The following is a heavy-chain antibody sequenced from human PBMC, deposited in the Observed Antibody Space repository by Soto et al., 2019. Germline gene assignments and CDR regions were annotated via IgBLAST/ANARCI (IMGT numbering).Heavy chain of an antibody. D-gene: IGHD1-1*01. CDR1: GLSITNNS. J-gene: IGHJ4*02. CDR3: ARANWYSEY. V-gene: IGHV4-59*13. CDR2: IYYTGNT. Sequence: QVHLQESGPGLVKPSETLSLTCTVSGLSITNNSWSWIRQPPGKGLEWIGYIYYTGNTNYDPSLKSRVTMSVDTSKNQFSLNLASLTAADTAIYYCARANWYSEYWGQGTLVIVSS.